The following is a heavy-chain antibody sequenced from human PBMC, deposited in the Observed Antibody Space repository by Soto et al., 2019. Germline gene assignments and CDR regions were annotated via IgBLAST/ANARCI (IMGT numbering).Heavy chain of an antibody. D-gene: IGHD3-10*01. CDR3: ESKRLYFYGLDV. J-gene: IGHJ6*02. Sequence: EVQLVESGGGLVQPGGSLRLSCTASGFSLSTSWMTWVRQAPGKGLEWVANIMQDGSDKYYVDSVKGRFTISRDNAKNSLYLQMTSLRAEDTAVYYWESKRLYFYGLDVWGQGTTVTVSS. CDR1: GFSLSTSW. CDR2: IMQDGSDK. V-gene: IGHV3-7*01.